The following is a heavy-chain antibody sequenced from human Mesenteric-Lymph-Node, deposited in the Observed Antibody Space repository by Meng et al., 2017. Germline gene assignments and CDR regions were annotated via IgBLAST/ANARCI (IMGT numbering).Heavy chain of an antibody. CDR1: GGSVSSGSYY. V-gene: IGHV4-61*01. CDR3: ARVAAAGNEWFDP. CDR2: IYYSGST. J-gene: IGHJ5*02. D-gene: IGHD6-13*01. Sequence: QVQLQESGPGLVRPSETLSLTCTVSGGSVSSGSYYWSWIRQPPGKGLEWIGYIYYSGSTNYNPSLKSRVTISVDTSKNQFSLKLSSVTAADTAVYYCARVAAAGNEWFDPWGQGTLVTVSS.